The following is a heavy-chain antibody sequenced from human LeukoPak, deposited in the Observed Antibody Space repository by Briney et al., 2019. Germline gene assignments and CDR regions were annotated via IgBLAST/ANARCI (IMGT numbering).Heavy chain of an antibody. CDR3: ARAQYLTAPAGTFANS. CDR1: GYTFTDYF. D-gene: IGHD6-13*01. Sequence: GASVKVSCKASGYTFTDYFLHWVRRAPGQEFELMGWINPNSGAAPYTQSFQGRVTMTRDTSLSTAYLQLNSLTSDDAAMYYCARAQYLTAPAGTFANSWGQGTLVTVSS. J-gene: IGHJ4*02. CDR2: INPNSGAA. V-gene: IGHV1-2*02.